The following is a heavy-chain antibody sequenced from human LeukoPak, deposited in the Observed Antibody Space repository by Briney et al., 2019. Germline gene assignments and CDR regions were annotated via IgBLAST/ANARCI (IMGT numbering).Heavy chain of an antibody. CDR3: AKDDSSGYYYAYFDY. Sequence: GGSLRLSCAASGFTFSSYAMSWVRQAPGKGLEWVSAISGSGGSTYYADSVKGRFTISRDNSKNTLYLQMNSLRAEDTAVYHCAKDDSSGYYYAYFDYWGQGTLVTVSS. D-gene: IGHD3-22*01. J-gene: IGHJ4*02. V-gene: IGHV3-23*01. CDR2: ISGSGGST. CDR1: GFTFSSYA.